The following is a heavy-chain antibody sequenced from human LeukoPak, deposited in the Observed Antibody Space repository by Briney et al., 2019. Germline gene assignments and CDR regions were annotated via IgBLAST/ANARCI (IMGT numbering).Heavy chain of an antibody. Sequence: PGGSLRLSCAASGFTFSSYGMHWVRQAPGKGLEWVAFIRYDGSNKYYADSVKGRFTISRDNSKNTLYLQMNSLRAEDTAVYYCAKDASYYDFWSGYSYYFDYWGQGTLVTVSS. CDR2: IRYDGSNK. J-gene: IGHJ4*02. V-gene: IGHV3-30*02. CDR3: AKDASYYDFWSGYSYYFDY. CDR1: GFTFSSYG. D-gene: IGHD3-3*01.